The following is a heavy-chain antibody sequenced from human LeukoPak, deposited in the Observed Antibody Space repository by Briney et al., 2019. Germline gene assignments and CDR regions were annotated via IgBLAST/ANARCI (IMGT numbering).Heavy chain of an antibody. J-gene: IGHJ4*02. CDR2: IYHRGNT. D-gene: IGHD4-17*01. CDR1: GGSVSTSFHS. Sequence: SQTLSLTCAVSGGSVSTSFHSWNWIRQPPGKAPESIGYIYHRGNTYSNPSLGSRVTISIDTSKNYFSLNLNSVTAADTAVYYCIRGDGYGDYVGLGGHWGPGTLVTVSS. CDR3: IRGDGYGDYVGLGGH. V-gene: IGHV4-30-2*01.